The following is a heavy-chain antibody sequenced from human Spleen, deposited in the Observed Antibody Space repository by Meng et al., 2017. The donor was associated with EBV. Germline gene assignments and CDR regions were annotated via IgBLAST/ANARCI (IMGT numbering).Heavy chain of an antibody. CDR3: ARGTGRWTFDY. CDR2: ISNSGTTI. Sequence: QVQLVESGGGLVKPGGSLRLFCAASGFIFSDSYMSWIRQTPGKGLEWISYISNSGTTIKYADSVKGRFTISRDNAKNSLYLQMNSLRADDTAVYYCARGTGRWTFDYWGQGTLVTVSS. D-gene: IGHD3/OR15-3a*01. J-gene: IGHJ4*02. V-gene: IGHV3-11*01. CDR1: GFIFSDSY.